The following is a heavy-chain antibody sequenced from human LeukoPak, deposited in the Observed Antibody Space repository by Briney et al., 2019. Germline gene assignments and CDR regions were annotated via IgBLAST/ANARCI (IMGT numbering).Heavy chain of an antibody. CDR2: IYYSGST. CDR3: ARTPDILTGYSHY. D-gene: IGHD3-9*01. V-gene: IGHV4-39*07. CDR1: GGSISSSSYY. Sequence: PSETLSLTCTVSGGSISSSSYYWGWIRQPPGKGLEWIGSIYYSGSTYYNPSLKSRVTISVDTSKNQFSLKLSSVTAADTAVYYCARTPDILTGYSHYWGQGTLVTVSS. J-gene: IGHJ4*02.